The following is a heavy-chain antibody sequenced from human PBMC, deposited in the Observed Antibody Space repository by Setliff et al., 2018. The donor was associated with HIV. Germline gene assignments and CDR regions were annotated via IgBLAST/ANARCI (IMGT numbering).Heavy chain of an antibody. V-gene: IGHV5-51*01. CDR1: RYSFTTYW. J-gene: IGHJ4*02. Sequence: GESLKISCKGSRYSFTTYWIAWVRQMPGKGLEWMGIVYPGDSDTRYSPSFQGQVTISADKSISTAYLHWSTLKASDTAMYYCATLDPNYGDYVNYWGQGTLVTVS. CDR2: VYPGDSDT. CDR3: ATLDPNYGDYVNY. D-gene: IGHD4-17*01.